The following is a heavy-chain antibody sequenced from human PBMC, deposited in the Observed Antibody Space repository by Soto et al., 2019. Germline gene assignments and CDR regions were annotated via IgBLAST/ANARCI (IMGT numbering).Heavy chain of an antibody. CDR3: ARHVHRITISQR. CDR1: GGSIISYY. V-gene: IGHV4-59*08. J-gene: IGHJ4*02. D-gene: IGHD3-3*01. Sequence: SETLSLTCTVSGGSIISYYWSWIRQPPGKGLEWIGYIYYSGSTNYNPSLKSRVTISVDTSKNQFSLKLSSVTAADTAVYYCARHVHRITISQRWGQGALVTVSS. CDR2: IYYSGST.